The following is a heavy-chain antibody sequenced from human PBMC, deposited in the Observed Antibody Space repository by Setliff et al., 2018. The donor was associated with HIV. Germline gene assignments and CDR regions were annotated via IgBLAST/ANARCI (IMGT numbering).Heavy chain of an antibody. D-gene: IGHD6-13*01. V-gene: IGHV1-18*01. CDR3: ARGQLVEPFDY. Sequence: ASVKVSCKASAYTFTSYGITWVRQAPGQGLEWMGWISAYNGNTNYAQKLQGRATMTTDTSTSTAYMELRSLRSDDTAVYYCARGQLVEPFDYWGQGTLVTVSS. CDR2: ISAYNGNT. J-gene: IGHJ4*02. CDR1: AYTFTSYG.